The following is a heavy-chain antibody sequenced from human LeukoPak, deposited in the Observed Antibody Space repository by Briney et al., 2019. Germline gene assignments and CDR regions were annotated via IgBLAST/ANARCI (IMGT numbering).Heavy chain of an antibody. J-gene: IGHJ5*02. CDR2: IYPGDSDT. CDR1: GYSFTYYW. Sequence: KVGESLKISCKGSGYSFTYYWIGWVRQMPGKGLEWMGIIYPGDSDTRYSPSFQGQITISADKSISTAYSQWSSLKASDTAVYYCARHLTAGDYSSGSEDWFDPWGQGTLVTVSS. CDR3: ARHLTAGDYSSGSEDWFDP. D-gene: IGHD3-10*01. V-gene: IGHV5-51*01.